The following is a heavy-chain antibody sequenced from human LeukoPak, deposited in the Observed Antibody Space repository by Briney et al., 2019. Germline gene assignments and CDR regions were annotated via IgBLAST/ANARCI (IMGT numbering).Heavy chain of an antibody. D-gene: IGHD6-13*01. CDR3: ARVDSSSWYGYYYYYYMDV. V-gene: IGHV4-34*01. Sequence: SETLSLTCAVYGGSFSGYYWSWIRQPPGKGLEWIGEINHGGSTNYNPSLKSRVTISVDTSKNQFSLKLSSVTAADTAVYYCARVDSSSWYGYYYYYYMDVWGKGTTVTVSS. CDR1: GGSFSGYY. J-gene: IGHJ6*03. CDR2: INHGGST.